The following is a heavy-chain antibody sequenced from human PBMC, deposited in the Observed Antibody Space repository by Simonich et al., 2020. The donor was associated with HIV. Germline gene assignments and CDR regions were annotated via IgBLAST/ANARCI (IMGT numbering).Heavy chain of an antibody. CDR2: INPNSGGT. J-gene: IGHJ4*02. CDR1: GYTFTGYY. Sequence: QVQLVQSGAEVKKPGASVKVSCKASGYTFTGYYMHWVRQAPGQRLEWMGWINPNSGGTNYAQKVQGRVTMTRETSSSTAYMELSRLRSDDTAVYYCAREGSSGWSNWGQGTLVTVSS. D-gene: IGHD6-19*01. CDR3: AREGSSGWSN. V-gene: IGHV1-2*02.